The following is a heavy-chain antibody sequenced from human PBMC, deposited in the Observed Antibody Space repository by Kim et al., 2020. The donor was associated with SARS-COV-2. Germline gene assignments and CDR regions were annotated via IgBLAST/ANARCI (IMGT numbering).Heavy chain of an antibody. D-gene: IGHD2-21*01. CDR3: ARIRDGYNPEYVDS. V-gene: IGHV2-70*11. CDR2: IDWDGEK. Sequence: SGPTLVNPTQTLTLTCTFSGFSLTTTGMCVSWIRQPPGKALEWLARIDWDGEKYYNTSLKTRVTISKDASKNQVILTMTNMDPVDTATYYCARIRDGYNPEYVDSWGQGTPVTVSS. J-gene: IGHJ4*02. CDR1: GFSLTTTGMC.